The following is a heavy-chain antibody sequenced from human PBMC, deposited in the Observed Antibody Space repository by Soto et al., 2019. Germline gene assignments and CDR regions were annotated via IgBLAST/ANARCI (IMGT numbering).Heavy chain of an antibody. CDR1: GFTFSSYA. CDR2: ITDGGGTT. CDR3: AKYVSRAFFDY. D-gene: IGHD6-13*01. Sequence: EVQLLESGGSLVQPGGSLRLSCAASGFTFSSYAMTWVRQAPGKGLEWVSSITDGGGTTFYADSVRGRFTISRDNSKNTLYLQMITLRAEDTAVYYCAKYVSRAFFDYWGQGTLVTVSS. V-gene: IGHV3-23*01. J-gene: IGHJ4*02.